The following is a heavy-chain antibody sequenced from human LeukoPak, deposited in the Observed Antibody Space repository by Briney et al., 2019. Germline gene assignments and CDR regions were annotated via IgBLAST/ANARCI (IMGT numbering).Heavy chain of an antibody. V-gene: IGHV4-59*01. D-gene: IGHD2-15*01. CDR3: ARSPDMSYYYYMDV. J-gene: IGHJ6*03. CDR2: IYYSGST. Sequence: SETLSLTCTVSGSSISSYYWSWIRQPPGKGLEWIGYIYYSGSTNYNPSLKSRVTISVDTSKNQFSLKLSSVTAADTAVYYCARSPDMSYYYYMDVWGEGTTVTVSS. CDR1: GSSISSYY.